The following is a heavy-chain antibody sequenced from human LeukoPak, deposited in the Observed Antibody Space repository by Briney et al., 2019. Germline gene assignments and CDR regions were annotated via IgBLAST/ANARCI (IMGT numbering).Heavy chain of an antibody. Sequence: SDTLSLTCAVSGASISSSNWWSWVRQSPEKGLEWIGEIYHSGSTNYNPSLKSRVTMSVDKSKNQFSLNLNSVTAADTAIYYCGRDQNSSGCGDWGQGTLVTVSS. J-gene: IGHJ1*01. CDR2: IYHSGST. D-gene: IGHD6-19*01. CDR1: GASISSSNW. CDR3: GRDQNSSGCGD. V-gene: IGHV4-4*02.